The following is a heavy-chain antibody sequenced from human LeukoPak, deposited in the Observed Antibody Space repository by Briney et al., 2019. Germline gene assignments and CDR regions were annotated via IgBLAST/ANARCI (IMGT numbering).Heavy chain of an antibody. CDR2: IRYDGSNK. Sequence: GGSLRLSCVGTGFNFGSYGMHWVRQAPGKGLEWVAFIRYDGSNKYYADSVKGRFTISRDNSKNTLYLQMNSLRAEDTAVYYCAKGHNMITFGGAMSYWGQGTLVTVSS. CDR1: GFNFGSYG. D-gene: IGHD3-16*01. J-gene: IGHJ4*02. V-gene: IGHV3-30*02. CDR3: AKGHNMITFGGAMSY.